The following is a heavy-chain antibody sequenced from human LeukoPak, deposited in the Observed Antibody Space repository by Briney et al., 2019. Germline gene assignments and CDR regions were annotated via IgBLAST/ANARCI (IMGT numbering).Heavy chain of an antibody. CDR2: ISGSGGST. Sequence: GGSLRLSCAASGFTVSSNYMSWVRQAPGKGLEWVSAISGSGGSTYYADSVKGRFTISRDNSKNTLYLQMNSLRAEDTAVYYCAKEESSWYGEYFQHWGQGTLVTVSS. D-gene: IGHD6-13*01. V-gene: IGHV3-23*01. CDR3: AKEESSWYGEYFQH. CDR1: GFTVSSNY. J-gene: IGHJ1*01.